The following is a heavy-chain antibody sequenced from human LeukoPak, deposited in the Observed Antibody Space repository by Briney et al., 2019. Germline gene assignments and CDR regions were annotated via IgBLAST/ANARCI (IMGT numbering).Heavy chain of an antibody. CDR1: GGSINSGSYY. CDR2: IHTTGST. V-gene: IGHV4-61*09. D-gene: IGHD5-24*01. CDR3: ARSSRDYYMDV. J-gene: IGHJ6*03. Sequence: SETLSLTCTVSGGSINSGSYYWNWIRQSAGKGLEWIGHIHTTGSTNCNPSLKSRVTTSLDTSKNQFSLKLNSVTAADTAVYYCARSSRDYYMDVWGKGTTVTVSS.